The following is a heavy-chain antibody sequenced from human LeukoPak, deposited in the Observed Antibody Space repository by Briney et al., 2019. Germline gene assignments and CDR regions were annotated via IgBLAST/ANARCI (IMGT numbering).Heavy chain of an antibody. D-gene: IGHD3-22*01. Sequence: SETLSLTCAVYGGSFSGYYWSWIRQPPGKGLEWIGEINHSGSTNYNPSLKSRVTISVDTSKNQFSLKLSSVTAADTAVYYCARGKGGISMILMIVTAVEFYFDSWGQGTLVTVSS. CDR1: GGSFSGYY. CDR2: INHSGST. J-gene: IGHJ4*02. CDR3: ARGKGGISMILMIVTAVEFYFDS. V-gene: IGHV4-34*01.